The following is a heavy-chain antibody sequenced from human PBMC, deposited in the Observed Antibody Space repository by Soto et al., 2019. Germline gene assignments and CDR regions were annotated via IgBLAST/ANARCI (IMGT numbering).Heavy chain of an antibody. J-gene: IGHJ6*03. CDR3: AKGYGSGTYYKGYMDV. D-gene: IGHD3-10*01. Sequence: EVQLVQSGAEVKKPGESLKISCKGSGYNFTSYWIGWVRQMPGRGLEWMGIIYPGDSDTRYSPSFQGQVTISADKSISTAYLQWGSLKASDTALYYCAKGYGSGTYYKGYMDVWGKGTTVTVSS. V-gene: IGHV5-51*03. CDR1: GYNFTSYW. CDR2: IYPGDSDT.